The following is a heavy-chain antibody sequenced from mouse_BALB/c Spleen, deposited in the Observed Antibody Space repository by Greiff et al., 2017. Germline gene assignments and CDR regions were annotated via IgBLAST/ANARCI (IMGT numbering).Heavy chain of an antibody. CDR3: ARHEIYYYGDSYYYFDY. V-gene: IGHV5-12-1*01. CDR1: GFAFSSYD. J-gene: IGHJ2*01. CDR2: ISSGGGST. D-gene: IGHD1-1*01. Sequence: EVQLVESGGGLVKPGGSLKLSCAASGFAFSSYDMSWVRQTPEKRLEWVAYISSGGGSTYYPDTVKGRFTISRDNAKNTLYLQMSSLKSEDTAMYDCARHEIYYYGDSYYYFDYWGQGTTLTVSS.